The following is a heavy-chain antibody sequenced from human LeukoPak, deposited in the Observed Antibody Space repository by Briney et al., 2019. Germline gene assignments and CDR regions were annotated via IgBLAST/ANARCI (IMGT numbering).Heavy chain of an antibody. CDR2: ISAYNGNT. CDR1: GYTFTSYG. V-gene: IGHV1-18*01. D-gene: IGHD3-10*01. Sequence: ASVKVSCKASGYTFTSYGISWVRQAPGQGLEWMGWISAYNGNTNYAQKLQGRVTMTTDTSTSTAYMELRSLRSDDTAVYYCARDPKARGQYYYMDVWGKGTTVTVSS. CDR3: ARDPKARGQYYYMDV. J-gene: IGHJ6*03.